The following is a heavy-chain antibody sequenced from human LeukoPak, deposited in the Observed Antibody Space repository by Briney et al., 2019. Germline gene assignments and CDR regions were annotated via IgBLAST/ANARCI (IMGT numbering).Heavy chain of an antibody. CDR1: GFTFTDFQ. D-gene: IGHD1-26*01. CDR3: ARLFQPLTSFYIAMDV. CDR2: VSSRGTIT. Sequence: GGSLRLSCEASGFTFTDFQMAWIRQPPGKGLEWLAYVSSRGTITDYADSVKGRITISRDNAKRSLYLQMSSLTAEDTAVYYCARLFQPLTSFYIAMDVWGQGTTVTVSS. V-gene: IGHV3-11*01. J-gene: IGHJ6*02.